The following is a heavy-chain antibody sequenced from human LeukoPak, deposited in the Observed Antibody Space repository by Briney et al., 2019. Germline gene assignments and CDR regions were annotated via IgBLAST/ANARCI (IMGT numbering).Heavy chain of an antibody. CDR3: ARHDYGGNSGDN. J-gene: IGHJ4*02. CDR1: GFTFSSYG. Sequence: GGSLRLSCAASGFTFSSYGMNWVRQAPGKGLEWVSYIGTSSSTIYYADSVKGRFTISRDNAKNSLYLQMNSLRDEDTAVYCCARHDYGGNSGDNWGQGTLVTVSS. V-gene: IGHV3-48*02. D-gene: IGHD4-23*01. CDR2: IGTSSSTI.